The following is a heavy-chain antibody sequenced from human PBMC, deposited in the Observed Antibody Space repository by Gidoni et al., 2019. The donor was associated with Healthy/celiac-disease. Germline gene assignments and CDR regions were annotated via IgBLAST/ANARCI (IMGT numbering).Heavy chain of an antibody. CDR2: ISSSSSTI. Sequence: EVQLVESGGGLVQPGGSLRLSCAASGFTFSSYSMNWVRQAPGKGLELVSYISSSSSTIYYADSVKGRFTISRDNAKNSLYLQMNSLRDEDTAVYYCARGAVLWFGELPPQDLDYWGQGTLVTVSS. D-gene: IGHD3-10*01. J-gene: IGHJ4*02. CDR3: ARGAVLWFGELPPQDLDY. V-gene: IGHV3-48*02. CDR1: GFTFSSYS.